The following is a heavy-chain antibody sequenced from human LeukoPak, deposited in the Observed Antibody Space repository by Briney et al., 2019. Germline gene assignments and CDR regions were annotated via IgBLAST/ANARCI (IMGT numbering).Heavy chain of an antibody. CDR1: GFTFNSYW. J-gene: IGHJ4*02. CDR2: INQDGSEN. CDR3: ARGPLGYCSVTSCSFDS. D-gene: IGHD2-2*01. Sequence: GGSLRLSCAASGFTFNSYWMSWVRQAPGKGLEWVSNINQDGSENYYLDSVKGRFTISRDNAKNSLYLQMNSLRAEDTAVYYCARGPLGYCSVTSCSFDSWGQGTLVTVSS. V-gene: IGHV3-7*01.